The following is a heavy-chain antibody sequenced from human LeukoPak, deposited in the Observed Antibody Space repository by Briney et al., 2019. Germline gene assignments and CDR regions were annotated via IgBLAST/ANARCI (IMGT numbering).Heavy chain of an antibody. Sequence: GGSLRLSCAASGFTFSSYSMNWVRQAPGKGLEWVSSISSSSSYIYYADPVKGRFTISRDNAKNSLYLQMNSLRAEDTAVYYCARVRAYYYDSSGYPFDYWGQGTLVTVSS. D-gene: IGHD3-22*01. CDR2: ISSSSSYI. CDR3: ARVRAYYYDSSGYPFDY. CDR1: GFTFSSYS. V-gene: IGHV3-21*01. J-gene: IGHJ4*02.